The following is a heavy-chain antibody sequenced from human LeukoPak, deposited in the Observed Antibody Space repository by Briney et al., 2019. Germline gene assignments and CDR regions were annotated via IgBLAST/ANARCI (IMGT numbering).Heavy chain of an antibody. D-gene: IGHD3-22*01. V-gene: IGHV3-20*04. CDR3: ARVEVYYYDSSGYSVY. Sequence: GGSLRLSCAVSGFTFDDYGMSWVRQAPGKGLEWVSGINWNGDSTGYADSVKGRFTISRDNAKNSLYLQMNSLRAEDTALYYCARVEVYYYDSSGYSVYWGQGTLVTVSS. CDR2: INWNGDST. CDR1: GFTFDDYG. J-gene: IGHJ4*02.